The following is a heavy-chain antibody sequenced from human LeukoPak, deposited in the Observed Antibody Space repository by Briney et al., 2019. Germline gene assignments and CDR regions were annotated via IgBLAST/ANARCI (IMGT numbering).Heavy chain of an antibody. J-gene: IGHJ4*02. CDR2: IRSKANSYAT. Sequence: GGSLRLSCAASGFTFSGSAMHWVRQASGKGLEWVGRIRSKANSYATAYAASVKGRFTISRDDSKNTAYLQMNSLRAEDTAVYYCAKLLPEPVPSRPPGDYWGQGTLVTVSS. D-gene: IGHD6-6*01. CDR1: GFTFSGSA. V-gene: IGHV3-73*01. CDR3: AKLLPEPVPSRPPGDY.